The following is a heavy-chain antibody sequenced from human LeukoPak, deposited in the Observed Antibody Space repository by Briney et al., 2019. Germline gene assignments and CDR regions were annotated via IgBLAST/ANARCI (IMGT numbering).Heavy chain of an antibody. CDR3: TRVNGDSVDADYYDYMDV. D-gene: IGHD2-21*02. V-gene: IGHV3-21*01. CDR2: ITSSRGDI. J-gene: IGHJ6*03. CDR1: GFDLSGYT. Sequence: GGSLRLSCAVSGFDLSGYTMTWVRQAPGRGLEWRSAITSSRGDIYYAHSAKGRFTISRDNAKNSLYLQINSLRAEDTAVYYCTRVNGDSVDADYYDYMDVWGKGTTVSVSS.